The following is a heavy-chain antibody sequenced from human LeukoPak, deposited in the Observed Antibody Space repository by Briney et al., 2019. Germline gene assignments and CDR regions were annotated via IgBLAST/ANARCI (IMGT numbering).Heavy chain of an antibody. CDR3: AKDMGWELLHPYFDY. V-gene: IGHV3-9*01. CDR2: ISWNSGSI. CDR1: GFTFDDYA. J-gene: IGHJ4*02. Sequence: GGSLRLSCAASGFTFDDYAMHWVRPAPGKGLEWVFGISWNSGSIGYADSVKGRFTISRDNAKNSLYLQMNSLRAEDTALYYCAKDMGWELLHPYFDYWGQGTLVTVSS. D-gene: IGHD1-26*01.